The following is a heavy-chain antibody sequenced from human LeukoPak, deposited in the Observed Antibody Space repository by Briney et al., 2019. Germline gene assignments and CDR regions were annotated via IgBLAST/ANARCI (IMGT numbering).Heavy chain of an antibody. CDR3: ARVSRHIVVVTASFDY. J-gene: IGHJ4*02. V-gene: IGHV3-7*03. D-gene: IGHD2-21*02. CDR2: IKQDGSEK. Sequence: GGSLRLSCAASGFTFSSYWMSWVRQAPGKGLEWVANIKQDGSEKYYVDSVKGRFTISRDNAENSLYLQMNSLRAEDTAVYYCARVSRHIVVVTASFDYWGQGTLVTVSS. CDR1: GFTFSSYW.